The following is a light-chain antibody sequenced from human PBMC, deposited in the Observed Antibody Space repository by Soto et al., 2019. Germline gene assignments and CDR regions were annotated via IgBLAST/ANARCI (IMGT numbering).Light chain of an antibody. CDR2: GGS. Sequence: EIVMTQSPATLSVSPGERASLSFRASQSVSSNLAWYQQKPGQAPRLLIYGGSTRATGIPDRFSGSGSGTDFTLTISRLEPEDFAVYYCQQYGLSPRTFGQGTKVDIK. CDR3: QQYGLSPRT. CDR1: QSVSSN. J-gene: IGKJ1*01. V-gene: IGKV3-20*01.